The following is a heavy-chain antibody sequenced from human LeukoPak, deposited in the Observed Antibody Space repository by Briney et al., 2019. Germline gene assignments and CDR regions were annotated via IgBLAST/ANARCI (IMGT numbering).Heavy chain of an antibody. V-gene: IGHV1-69*13. J-gene: IGHJ4*02. CDR2: IIPIFGTA. CDR1: GGTFISYA. Sequence: GASVKVSCKASGGTFISYAISWVRQAPGQGLEWMGGIIPIFGTANYAQKFQGRVTITADESTSTAYMELSSLRSEDTAVYYCARELGPYSFDYWGQGTLVTVSS. CDR3: ARELGPYSFDY. D-gene: IGHD2-21*01.